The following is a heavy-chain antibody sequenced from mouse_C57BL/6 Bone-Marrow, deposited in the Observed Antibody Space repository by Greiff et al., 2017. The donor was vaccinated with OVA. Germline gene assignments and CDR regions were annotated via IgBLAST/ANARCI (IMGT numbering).Heavy chain of an antibody. CDR1: GFTFSSYG. J-gene: IGHJ2*01. CDR2: ISSGGSYT. Sequence: VQLKESGGDLVKPGGSLKLSYAASGFTFSSYGMSWVRQTPDKRLEWVATISSGGSYTYYPDSVKGRFTISRDNAKNTLYLQMSSLKSEDTAMYYCARSWDYWGQGTTLTVSS. V-gene: IGHV5-6*01. CDR3: ARSWDY.